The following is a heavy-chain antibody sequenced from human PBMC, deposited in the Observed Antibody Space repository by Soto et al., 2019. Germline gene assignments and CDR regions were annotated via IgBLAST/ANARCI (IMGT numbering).Heavy chain of an antibody. J-gene: IGHJ4*02. V-gene: IGHV1-69*12. CDR1: GDTFNRYA. D-gene: IGHD3-3*01. CDR3: ARGARFLEWLSFDH. Sequence: QVQLEQSGAEVKTLGSPVKVSCKASGDTFNRYAISWVRQAPGQGLEWMGGIIPIFGTANYAPQFQDRVTITADESTSTAYMELTSLKSEDTAVYFCARGARFLEWLSFDHWGQGTLVTVSS. CDR2: IIPIFGTA.